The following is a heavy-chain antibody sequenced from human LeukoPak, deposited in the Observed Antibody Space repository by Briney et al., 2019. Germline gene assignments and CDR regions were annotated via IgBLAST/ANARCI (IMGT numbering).Heavy chain of an antibody. Sequence: SETLSLTCAVYGGSFSGCYWSWIRQPPGKGLEWIGEINHSGSTNYNPSLKSRVTISVDTSKNQFSLKLSSVTAADTAVYYCARVVDDILTGFDYWGQGTLVTVSS. CDR3: ARVVDDILTGFDY. CDR2: INHSGST. J-gene: IGHJ4*02. D-gene: IGHD3-9*01. V-gene: IGHV4-34*01. CDR1: GGSFSGCY.